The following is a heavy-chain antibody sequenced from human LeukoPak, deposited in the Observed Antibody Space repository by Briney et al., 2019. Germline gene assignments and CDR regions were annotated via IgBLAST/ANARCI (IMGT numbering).Heavy chain of an antibody. CDR3: ARRGSSSWYKLGAFDI. Sequence: SETLSLTCAVYGGSFSGYYWSWIRQPPGKGLEWIGYIYYSGSTNYNPSLKSRVTISVDTSKNQFSLKLSSVTAADTAVYYCARRGSSSWYKLGAFDIWGQGTMVTVSS. CDR2: IYYSGST. V-gene: IGHV4-59*01. D-gene: IGHD6-13*01. J-gene: IGHJ3*02. CDR1: GGSFSGYY.